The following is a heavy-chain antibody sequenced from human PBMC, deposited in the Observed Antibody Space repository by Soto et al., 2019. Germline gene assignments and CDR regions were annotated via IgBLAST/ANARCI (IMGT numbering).Heavy chain of an antibody. J-gene: IGHJ4*02. D-gene: IGHD3-10*01. CDR3: ARRWGEGRVDY. Sequence: QVQLQESGPGLVKPSGTLSLTCAVSGGSISSSNWWSWVRQPPGKGLEWIGEIYHSGNTNYNPSLKRRVTMAVDKVRNQVPLKLSSVTAADTVVYYCARRWGEGRVDYWGQGTLVTVSS. CDR1: GGSISSSNW. V-gene: IGHV4-4*02. CDR2: IYHSGNT.